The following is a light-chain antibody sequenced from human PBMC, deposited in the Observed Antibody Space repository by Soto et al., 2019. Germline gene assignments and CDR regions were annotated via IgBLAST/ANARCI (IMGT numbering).Light chain of an antibody. CDR3: QQTYSTPWT. CDR2: DAS. Sequence: DIQLPQSPCSLSASVGARVTITCRASQNIDSYLNWYQQRPGKAPKLLIHDASSLQSGVPSRFSGSGSGTDFALTINSLQPEDFATIYCQQTYSTPWTFGQGTKVDIK. V-gene: IGKV1-39*01. CDR1: QNIDSY. J-gene: IGKJ1*01.